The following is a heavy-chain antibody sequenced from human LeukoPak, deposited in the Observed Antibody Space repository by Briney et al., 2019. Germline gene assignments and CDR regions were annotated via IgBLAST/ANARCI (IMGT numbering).Heavy chain of an antibody. Sequence: GGSLRLSCEAAGFSFTSYFISWIRQAPGKGLEWVGYITNSGRSTNYADAVKGRFTISRDNAKKSVYLEMTDLRAEDTAVYYCAREASGNYHVFHSWGQGTLVTVSS. V-gene: IGHV3-11*04. CDR1: GFSFTSYF. CDR3: AREASGNYHVFHS. J-gene: IGHJ4*02. D-gene: IGHD1-26*01. CDR2: ITNSGRST.